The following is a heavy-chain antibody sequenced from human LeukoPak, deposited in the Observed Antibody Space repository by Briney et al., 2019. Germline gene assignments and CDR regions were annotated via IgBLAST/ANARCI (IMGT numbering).Heavy chain of an antibody. CDR2: IIPIFGTA. D-gene: IGHD3-22*01. V-gene: IGHV1-69*05. Sequence: SVKVSCKASGGTFSSYAISWVRQAPGQGLEWMGGIIPIFGTANYAQKLQGRVTMTTDTSTSTAYMELRSLRSDDTAVYYCARADSSDAFDIWGQGTMVTVSS. CDR3: ARADSSDAFDI. CDR1: GGTFSSYA. J-gene: IGHJ3*02.